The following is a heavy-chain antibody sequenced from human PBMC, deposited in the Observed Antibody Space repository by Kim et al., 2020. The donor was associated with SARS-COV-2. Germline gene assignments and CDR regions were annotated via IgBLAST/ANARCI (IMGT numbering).Heavy chain of an antibody. V-gene: IGHV4-39*01. Sequence: SETLSLTCTVSGGSISSSSYYWGWIRQPPGKGLVWIGSIYYSGSTYYNSSLKSRVTISVDTSKNQFSLKPSSVTAAATDVYYCARHKWIFWYFYLWGRGTLVTVSS. CDR2: IYYSGST. CDR1: GGSISSSSYY. D-gene: IGHD2-2*03. CDR3: ARHKWIFWYFYL. J-gene: IGHJ2*01.